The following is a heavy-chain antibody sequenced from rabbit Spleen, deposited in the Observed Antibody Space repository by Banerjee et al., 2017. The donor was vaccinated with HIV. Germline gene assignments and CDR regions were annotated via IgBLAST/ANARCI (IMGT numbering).Heavy chain of an antibody. CDR1: GVSFSNSYY. CDR2: IYGDDGAST. D-gene: IGHD2-1*01. V-gene: IGHV1S40*01. Sequence: QSLEESGGDLVKPGASLTLTCTASGVSFSNSYYMCWVRQAPGKGLESIACIYGDDGASTWYATWAKGRFTISKTSSTTVTLQVTSLTAADTATYFCARGSAAMTMVITGYYLSLWGQGTLVTVS. J-gene: IGHJ3*01. CDR3: ARGSAAMTMVITGYYLSL.